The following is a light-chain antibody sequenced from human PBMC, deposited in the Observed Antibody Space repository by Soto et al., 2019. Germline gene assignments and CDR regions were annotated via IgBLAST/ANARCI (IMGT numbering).Light chain of an antibody. V-gene: IGKV3-11*01. CDR2: DAS. Sequence: EIVLTQSPATLSLSPGEIATLYFRASQSPSGYLAWYQQRPGQAPRLLIYDASSRADGIPARFTGSGSGTDFSLTISSLEPEDFAVYYCQQGSTWPTFGQGTKVDIK. J-gene: IGKJ1*01. CDR3: QQGSTWPT. CDR1: QSPSGY.